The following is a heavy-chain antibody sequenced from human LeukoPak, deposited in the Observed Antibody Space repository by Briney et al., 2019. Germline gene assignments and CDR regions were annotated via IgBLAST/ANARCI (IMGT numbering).Heavy chain of an antibody. D-gene: IGHD3-3*01. J-gene: IGHJ4*02. CDR3: ARGIFTRFDY. Sequence: SETLSLTCTVSGGSISSYYWSWLRQPPGKGLEWIGYIYYSGSTNYNPSLKSRVTISVDTSKNQFSLKLSSVTAADTAVYYCARGIFTRFDYWGQGTLVTVSS. CDR1: GGSISSYY. V-gene: IGHV4-59*01. CDR2: IYYSGST.